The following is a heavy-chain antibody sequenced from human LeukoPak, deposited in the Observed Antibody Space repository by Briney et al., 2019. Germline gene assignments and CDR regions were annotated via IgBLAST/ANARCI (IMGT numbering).Heavy chain of an antibody. Sequence: GGSLRLSCAASGFTFSSYAMHWVRQAPGKGLEWVAVISYDGSNKYYADSVKGRFTISRDNSKNTLYLQMNSLRAEDTAVYYCVRALTGSEDFWGQGTLVTVSS. CDR1: GFTFSSYA. CDR2: ISYDGSNK. CDR3: VRALTGSEDF. V-gene: IGHV3-30-3*01. D-gene: IGHD1-20*01. J-gene: IGHJ4*02.